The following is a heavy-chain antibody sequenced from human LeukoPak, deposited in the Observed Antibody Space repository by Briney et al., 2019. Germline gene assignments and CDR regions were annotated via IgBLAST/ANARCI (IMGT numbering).Heavy chain of an antibody. V-gene: IGHV3-64D*06. CDR3: VKDSGVGGRWYYFDY. Sequence: GGSLTLSCSASEFIFSTYAMHWVRQAPGKVLEHISAVSINGSHTYYADSVKGRFTISRDNSKNTLYFQLSSLRPDDTAVYYCVKDSGVGGRWYYFDYWGRGTLVTVSS. CDR2: VSINGSHT. J-gene: IGHJ4*02. D-gene: IGHD2-15*01. CDR1: EFIFSTYA.